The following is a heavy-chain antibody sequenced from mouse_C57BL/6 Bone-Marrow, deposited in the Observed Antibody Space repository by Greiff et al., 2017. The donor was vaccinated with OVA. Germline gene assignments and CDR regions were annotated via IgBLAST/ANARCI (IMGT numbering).Heavy chain of an antibody. CDR1: GYTFTSYW. Sequence: QVQLKQPGAELVKPGASVKLSCKASGYTFTSYWMQWVKQRPGQGLEWIGEIDPSDSYTNYNQKFKGKATLTVDTSSSTAYMQLSSLTSEDSAVYYCARSGTTVRYFDVWGTGTTVTVSS. CDR2: IDPSDSYT. D-gene: IGHD1-1*01. J-gene: IGHJ1*03. V-gene: IGHV1-50*01. CDR3: ARSGTTVRYFDV.